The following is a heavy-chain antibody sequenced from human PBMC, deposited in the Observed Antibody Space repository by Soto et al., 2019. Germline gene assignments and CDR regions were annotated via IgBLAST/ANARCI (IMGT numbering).Heavy chain of an antibody. J-gene: IGHJ4*02. CDR1: GFTFRSHA. V-gene: IGHV3-23*01. CDR3: AKERSSGWSFDY. CDR2: ISGSGDST. D-gene: IGHD6-19*01. Sequence: PGGSLRLSCAASGFTFRSHAMSWVRQAPGKGLEWVSAISGSGDSTYYADSVKGRFTVSRDNSKNTLYLQMNSLRAEDTAVFYCAKERSSGWSFDYWGQGTLVTVSS.